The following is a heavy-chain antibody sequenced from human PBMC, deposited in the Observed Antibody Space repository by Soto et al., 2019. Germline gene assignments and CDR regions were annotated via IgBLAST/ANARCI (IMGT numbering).Heavy chain of an antibody. CDR1: GGSFSTYS. CDR2: IIPMLGIA. Sequence: QVQLVQSGAEVKKPGSSVKVSCKASGGSFSTYSITWVRQAPGQGPEWMGRIIPMLGIANYAQRFRGRLTVTADKPTNTAYMDLSSLRFEDTAVYYCARDGGGTGAWGQGTLVTVSS. CDR3: ARDGGGTGA. D-gene: IGHD3-16*01. V-gene: IGHV1-69*04. J-gene: IGHJ5*02.